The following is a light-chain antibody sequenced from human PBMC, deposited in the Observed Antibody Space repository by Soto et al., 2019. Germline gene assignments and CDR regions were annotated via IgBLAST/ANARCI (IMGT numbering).Light chain of an antibody. V-gene: IGKV1-5*01. CDR1: QSITRW. Sequence: DIQMTQSPSTLSASVGDRVTITCRASQSITRWLAWDQQKPGKAPKVLIYDDSILESGVPSRFSGSGSGTEFTLTISSLHPDDFATYYCQQYHSYPWTFGQGTKLEIK. J-gene: IGKJ2*02. CDR3: QQYHSYPWT. CDR2: DDS.